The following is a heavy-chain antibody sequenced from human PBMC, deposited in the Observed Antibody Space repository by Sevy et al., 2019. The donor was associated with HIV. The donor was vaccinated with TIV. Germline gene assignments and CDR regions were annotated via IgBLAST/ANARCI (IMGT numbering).Heavy chain of an antibody. CDR3: ARDLERGMGATLRHWFDP. CDR2: IKQDGSEK. CDR1: GFTFSSYW. D-gene: IGHD1-26*01. J-gene: IGHJ5*02. Sequence: GVSLRLSCAASGFTFSSYWMSWVRQAPGKGLEWVANIKQDGSEKYYVDSVKGRFTISRDNAKNSLYLQMNSLRAEDTAVYYCARDLERGMGATLRHWFDPRGQGTLVTVSS. V-gene: IGHV3-7*01.